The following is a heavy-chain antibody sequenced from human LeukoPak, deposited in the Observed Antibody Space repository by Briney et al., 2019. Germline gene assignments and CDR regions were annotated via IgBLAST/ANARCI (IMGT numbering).Heavy chain of an antibody. D-gene: IGHD1-14*01. CDR2: IYYSGST. CDR3: ASLAPEPDAFDI. V-gene: IGHV4-61*05. CDR1: GGSIRSSSHY. Sequence: SETLSLTCTVSGGSIRSSSHYWGWIRQPPGKGLEWIGYIYYSGSTNYNPSLKSRVTISVDTSKNQFSLILTSVTAADTAVYYCASLAPEPDAFDIWGQGTMVTVSS. J-gene: IGHJ3*02.